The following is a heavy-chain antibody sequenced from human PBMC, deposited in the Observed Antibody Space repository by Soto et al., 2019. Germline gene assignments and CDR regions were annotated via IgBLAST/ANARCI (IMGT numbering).Heavy chain of an antibody. V-gene: IGHV3-73*01. CDR2: IRSKGKNYAT. CDR3: SRQASDFWSGKPQYYMDV. Sequence: EVQLVESGGGLVQPGGSLKLSCAASGVTFSGSALHWVRQASGQGLEWVGRIRSKGKNYATAYGASLKGRLTISRDDSKNTAYLQMNSLKTEDTAVYYCSRQASDFWSGKPQYYMDVWGKGTTVTVSS. J-gene: IGHJ6*03. D-gene: IGHD3-3*01. CDR1: GVTFSGSA.